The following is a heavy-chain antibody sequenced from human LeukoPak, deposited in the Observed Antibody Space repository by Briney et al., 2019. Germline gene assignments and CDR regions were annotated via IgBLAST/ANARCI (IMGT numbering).Heavy chain of an antibody. V-gene: IGHV4-59*01. CDR2: IYYTGST. D-gene: IGHD2-2*01. CDR1: GGSISSYY. Sequence: SETLSLTCSVSGGSISSYYWSWIRQPPGKGLEWIGYIYYTGSTYYNPSLKSRITISVDTSKNQFSLKLNSVTAADTAVYYCARELCSTTTCYFDYWGQGTLVTVSS. J-gene: IGHJ4*02. CDR3: ARELCSTTTCYFDY.